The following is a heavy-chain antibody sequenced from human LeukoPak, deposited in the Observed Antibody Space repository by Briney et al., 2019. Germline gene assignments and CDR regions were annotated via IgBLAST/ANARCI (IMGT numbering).Heavy chain of an antibody. J-gene: IGHJ6*03. CDR2: IHTSGST. CDR3: ARDHSSASYTYYYYYMDV. D-gene: IGHD1-26*01. CDR1: GVSISSYY. Sequence: SETLSLTCTVSGVSISSYYWSWIRQPAGKGLEWIGRIHTSGSTNYNPSLKNRVTISIDTSKNQFSLKLTSATAADTAVYYCARDHSSASYTYYYYYMDVWGKGTTVTVSS. V-gene: IGHV4-4*07.